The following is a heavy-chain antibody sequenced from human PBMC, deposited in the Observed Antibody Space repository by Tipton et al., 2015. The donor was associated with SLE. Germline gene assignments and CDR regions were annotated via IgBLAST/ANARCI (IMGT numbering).Heavy chain of an antibody. CDR1: GGSVSSSGYS. J-gene: IGHJ4*02. Sequence: TLSLTCTVSGGSVSSSGYSWSWIRQPPGKGLQWIGYISYSGSTNYNPSLKSRVAISVDRSKNQFSLKLSSVTAADTAVYYCARGGYYDFWSGSYYFDYWGQGTLVTVSS. D-gene: IGHD3-3*01. CDR2: ISYSGST. CDR3: ARGGYYDFWSGSYYFDY. V-gene: IGHV4-61*08.